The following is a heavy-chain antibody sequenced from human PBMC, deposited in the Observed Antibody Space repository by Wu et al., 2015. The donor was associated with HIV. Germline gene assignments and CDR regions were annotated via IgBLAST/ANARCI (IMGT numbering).Heavy chain of an antibody. CDR2: ISGYNGNT. Sequence: QVQLVQSGAEVKKPGASVKVSCKASGYTFTTYGISWVRQAPGQGFEWMGWISGYNGNTKQAQKFQGRVTMTTDTSTSTAYMELRGLTSDDTAVYYCARATILGVMIRFDPWGQGTLVIVSS. D-gene: IGHD2-21*01. V-gene: IGHV1-18*01. CDR3: ARATILGVMIRFDP. CDR1: GYTFTTYG. J-gene: IGHJ5*02.